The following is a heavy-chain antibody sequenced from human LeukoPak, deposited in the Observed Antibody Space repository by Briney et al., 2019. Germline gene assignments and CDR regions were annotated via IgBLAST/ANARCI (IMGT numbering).Heavy chain of an antibody. V-gene: IGHV1-2*02. Sequence: ASVKVSCKASGYTFTGYYMHWVRQAPGQGLEWMGWINPNSGDTNYAQKFQGRVTVTRDTSISTAYMELSGLTSDDTAVYYCARTAFQFGQYFYYMNVWGTGTTVTVSS. CDR3: ARTAFQFGQYFYYMNV. J-gene: IGHJ6*03. CDR2: INPNSGDT. D-gene: IGHD3-3*02. CDR1: GYTFTGYY.